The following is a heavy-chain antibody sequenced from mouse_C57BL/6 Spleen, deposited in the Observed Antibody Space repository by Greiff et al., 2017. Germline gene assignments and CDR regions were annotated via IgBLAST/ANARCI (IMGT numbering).Heavy chain of an antibody. Sequence: VQLQQSGAELVRPGASVKLSCTASGFNIKDYYMHWVKQRPEQGLEWIGRIDPEDGDTDYAPKFQGKATMTADTSSNTAYLQLSSLTSEDTAVYDCTPYDYDDRDWGQGTSVTVSS. CDR1: GFNIKDYY. J-gene: IGHJ4*01. CDR2: IDPEDGDT. V-gene: IGHV14-1*01. D-gene: IGHD2-4*01. CDR3: TPYDYDDRD.